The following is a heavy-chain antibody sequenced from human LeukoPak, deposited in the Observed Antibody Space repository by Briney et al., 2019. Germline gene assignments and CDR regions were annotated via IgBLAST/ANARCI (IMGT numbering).Heavy chain of an antibody. D-gene: IGHD3-22*01. J-gene: IGHJ4*02. V-gene: IGHV3-30*18. CDR1: GFTSSSYG. CDR3: AKDRDYYDSSGSYYFDY. CDR2: ISYDGSNK. Sequence: GGSLRLSCAASGFTSSSYGMHWVRQAPGKGLEWVAVISYDGSNKYFADSVKGRFTISRDNSKNTLYLQMNSLRAEDTAVYYCAKDRDYYDSSGSYYFDYWGQGTLVTVSS.